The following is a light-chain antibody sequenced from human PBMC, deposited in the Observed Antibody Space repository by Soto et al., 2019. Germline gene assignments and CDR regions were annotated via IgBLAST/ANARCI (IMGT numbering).Light chain of an antibody. CDR1: QSISSW. CDR3: QQGDSFPIT. V-gene: IGKV1-12*01. Sequence: DLQMTQSPSSVSASVGDRVTITCRASQSISSWLAWYQQNPGTVPKLLIYAASSLQSGVPSRFSGSGAGTEFTLTISSLQPEDFGTYYCQQGDSFPITFGQGTRLEIK. J-gene: IGKJ5*01. CDR2: AAS.